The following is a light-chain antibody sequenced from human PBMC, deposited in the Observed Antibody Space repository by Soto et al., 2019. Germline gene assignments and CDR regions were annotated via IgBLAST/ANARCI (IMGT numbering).Light chain of an antibody. CDR2: LNSDGSH. CDR3: QTWGTGTLV. CDR1: SGHSSYA. V-gene: IGLV4-69*01. J-gene: IGLJ2*01. Sequence: QPVLTQSPSASASLGASVKLTCTLSSGHSSYAIAWHQQQPEKGPRYLMKLNSDGSHSKGDGIPDRFSGSISGAERYLTISSLQSEDEADYYCQTWGTGTLVFGGGTKVTV.